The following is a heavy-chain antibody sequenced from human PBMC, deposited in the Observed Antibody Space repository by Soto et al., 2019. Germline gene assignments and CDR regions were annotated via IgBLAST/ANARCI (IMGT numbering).Heavy chain of an antibody. CDR3: AKDRVPYSDYGRYVDL. D-gene: IGHD4-17*01. Sequence: EVQLVESGGGLVQPGGSLRLSCAASGFTVSTYWMHWVRQDPGKGLMWVSRISPDGSTTTYADPVRGRFTISRDNAENTLYLQMNSLRVEDKAVYYCAKDRVPYSDYGRYVDLWGRGTLVTVSS. CDR2: ISPDGSTT. V-gene: IGHV3-74*01. CDR1: GFTVSTYW. J-gene: IGHJ2*01.